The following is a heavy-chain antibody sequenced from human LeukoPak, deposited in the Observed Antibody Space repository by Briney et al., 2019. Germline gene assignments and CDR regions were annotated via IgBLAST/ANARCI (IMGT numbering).Heavy chain of an antibody. D-gene: IGHD4-17*01. Sequence: GESLKISCKGSEYSFTNYWIGWVRQMPGKGLEWMGIMYPGDSDTRYSPSFQGQVTISADKSISTAYLQWSSLKASDTAMYYCARLGDLYGDYGIHDYWGQGTLVTVSS. CDR2: MYPGDSDT. J-gene: IGHJ4*02. CDR3: ARLGDLYGDYGIHDY. CDR1: EYSFTNYW. V-gene: IGHV5-51*01.